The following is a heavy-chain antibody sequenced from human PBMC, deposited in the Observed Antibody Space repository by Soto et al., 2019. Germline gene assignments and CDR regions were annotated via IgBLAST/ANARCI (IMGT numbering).Heavy chain of an antibody. CDR2: IESGGST. CDR1: GFIFSDYE. Sequence: LRLSCAASGFIFSDYEINWVRQAPGKGLEWVAVIESGGSTHYADSVKGRFTISRDIPKNMIYLQLHTLRAEDTAVYYCAKDSGPLRLLNYYFYGLDVWGQGTTVTVSS. V-gene: IGHV3-53*01. D-gene: IGHD2-15*01. CDR3: AKDSGPLRLLNYYFYGLDV. J-gene: IGHJ6*02.